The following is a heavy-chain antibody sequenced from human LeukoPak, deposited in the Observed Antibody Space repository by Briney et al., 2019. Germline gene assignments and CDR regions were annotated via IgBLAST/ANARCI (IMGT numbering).Heavy chain of an antibody. CDR3: ARSAQITGGFDY. V-gene: IGHV4-34*01. J-gene: IGHJ4*02. D-gene: IGHD7-27*01. CDR1: GGSFSGYY. Sequence: PSETLSLTCAVYGGSFSGYYWSWIRQPPGKGLEWIGEINHSGSTNYNPSLKSRVTISVDTSKNQFSLKLSSVTAADTAVYYCARSAQITGGFDYWGQGTLVTVSS. CDR2: INHSGST.